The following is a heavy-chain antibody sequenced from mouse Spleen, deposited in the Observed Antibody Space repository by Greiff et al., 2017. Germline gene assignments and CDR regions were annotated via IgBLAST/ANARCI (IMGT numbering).Heavy chain of an antibody. J-gene: IGHJ2*01. CDR2: INPYNGGT. CDR1: GYTFTDYY. D-gene: IGHD1-1*01. CDR3: ARRDYYYDGSYDLDY. V-gene: IGHV1-19*01. Sequence: EVQLQESGPVLVKPGASVKMSCKASGYTFTDYYMNWVKQSHGKSLEWIGVINPYNGGTSYNQKFKGKATLTVDKSSSTAYMELNSLTSEDSAVYYCARRDYYYDGSYDLDYWGQGTTLTVSS.